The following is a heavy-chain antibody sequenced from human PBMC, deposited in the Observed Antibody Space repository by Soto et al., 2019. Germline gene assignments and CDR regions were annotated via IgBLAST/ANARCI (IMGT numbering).Heavy chain of an antibody. V-gene: IGHV4-30-2*01. Sequence: PSETLSLTCPVSNCSVSSGTYSWSWVRQPPGKGLEWIGYIYYSGTTYYTPSLKSRLTMSMDRANDHFSLNLTSVTAADTAVYFCARGHYYYGMDVWGQGVTVTV. CDR1: NCSVSSGTYS. CDR3: ARGHYYYGMDV. CDR2: IYYSGTT. J-gene: IGHJ6*02.